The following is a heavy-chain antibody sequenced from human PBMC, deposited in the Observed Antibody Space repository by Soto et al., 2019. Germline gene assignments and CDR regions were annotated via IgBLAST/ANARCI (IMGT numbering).Heavy chain of an antibody. V-gene: IGHV1-69*13. CDR2: IIPIFGTA. CDR1: GGTFRSYA. CDR3: ARASDVDTAMAGEDY. D-gene: IGHD5-18*01. J-gene: IGHJ4*02. Sequence: ASVKVSCAHSGGTFRSYASSWVRQAPEQGLEWMGGIIPIFGTANYAQKFQGRVTITADESTSTAYMELSSLRSEDTAVYYCARASDVDTAMAGEDYWGQGTLVTVSS.